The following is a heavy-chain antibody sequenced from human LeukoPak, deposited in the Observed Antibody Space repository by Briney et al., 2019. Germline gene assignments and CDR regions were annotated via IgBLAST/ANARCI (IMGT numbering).Heavy chain of an antibody. CDR1: GGSISSSSYY. CDR2: IYYSGST. V-gene: IGHV4-39*07. J-gene: IGHJ4*02. D-gene: IGHD6-19*01. CDR3: ARVGYSSGWYDY. Sequence: PSETLSLTCTVSGGSISSSSYYWGWIRQPPGKGLEWIGSIYYSGSTYYNPSLKSRVTISVDTSKNQFSLKLSSVTAADTAVYYCARVGYSSGWYDYWGQGTLVTVSS.